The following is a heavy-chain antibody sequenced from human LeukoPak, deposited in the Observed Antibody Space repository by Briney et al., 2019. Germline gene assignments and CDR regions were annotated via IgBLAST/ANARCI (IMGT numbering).Heavy chain of an antibody. CDR2: MNQDGSEK. D-gene: IGHD2-2*01. CDR1: GFTFSSYW. V-gene: IGHV3-7*01. Sequence: GGSLRLSCAASGFTFSSYWMSWVRQAPGKGLEWVANMNQDGSEKYYVDSVKGRFTISRDNSKNTLYLQMNSLRAEDTAVYYCARDKFDIVVVPAAFGGGYYYMDVWGKGTTVTVSS. CDR3: ARDKFDIVVVPAAFGGGYYYMDV. J-gene: IGHJ6*03.